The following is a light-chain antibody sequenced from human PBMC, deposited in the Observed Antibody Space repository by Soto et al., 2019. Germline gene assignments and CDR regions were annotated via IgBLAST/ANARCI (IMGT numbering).Light chain of an antibody. V-gene: IGKV3-11*01. J-gene: IGKJ5*01. CDR1: QNVNGF. CDR2: DTF. Sequence: EIVLTQFPAILSLSPGQRATLSCRASQNVNGFLAWYQQKPGQVPRLLMYDTFKRATGIPARFSGSGSGTDFPLTISSLDLEDFAVYYCQQRDSWPITFGPGTRLEI. CDR3: QQRDSWPIT.